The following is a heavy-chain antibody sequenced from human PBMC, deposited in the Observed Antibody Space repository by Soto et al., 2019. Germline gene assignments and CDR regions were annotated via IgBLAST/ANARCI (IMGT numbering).Heavy chain of an antibody. J-gene: IGHJ3*02. D-gene: IGHD2-15*01. CDR3: ARTYCSEGTCYDAFDI. Sequence: ETLSLTCTVSGGSINSYYWSWIRLPPGKGLEWIGYVYHNGNINYNPSLKSRVTVSVDTSKNQFSLRLSSVTAADTVVYYCARTYCSEGTCYDAFDIWGQGTKVTVS. V-gene: IGHV4-59*01. CDR1: GGSINSYY. CDR2: VYHNGNI.